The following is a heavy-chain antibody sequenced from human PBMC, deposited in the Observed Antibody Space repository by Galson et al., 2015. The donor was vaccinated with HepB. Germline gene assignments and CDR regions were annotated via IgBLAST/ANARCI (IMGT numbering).Heavy chain of an antibody. CDR2: IFSNDEK. V-gene: IGHV2-26*01. D-gene: IGHD3-10*01. Sequence: PALVKPTQTLTLTCTVSGFSLSNARMGVSWIRQPPGKALEWLAHIFSNDEKSYSTSLKSRLTISKDTSKSQVVLTMTNMDPVDTATYYCARIPGGLWFGETVTQYYFDYWGQGTLVTVSS. CDR1: GFSLSNARMG. CDR3: ARIPGGLWFGETVTQYYFDY. J-gene: IGHJ4*02.